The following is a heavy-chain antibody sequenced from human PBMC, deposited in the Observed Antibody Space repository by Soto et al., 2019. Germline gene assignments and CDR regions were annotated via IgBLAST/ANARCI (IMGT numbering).Heavy chain of an antibody. CDR1: GGSISSYY. CDR2: IYYSGST. D-gene: IGHD4-17*01. V-gene: IGHV4-59*01. Sequence: SETLSLTCTVSGGSISSYYWSWIRQPPGKGLEWIGYIYYSGSTNYNPSLKSRVTISVDTSKNQFSLKLSSVTAADTAVYYCAKRVDHDYGDNWFDPWGQGTLVTVSS. J-gene: IGHJ5*02. CDR3: AKRVDHDYGDNWFDP.